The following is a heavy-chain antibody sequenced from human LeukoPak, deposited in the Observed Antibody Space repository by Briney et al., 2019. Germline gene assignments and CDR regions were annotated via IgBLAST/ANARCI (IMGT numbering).Heavy chain of an antibody. CDR3: ARDLGTTEYYYYGMDV. J-gene: IGHJ6*02. Sequence: PSETLSLTCTVSGGSISSYYWSWIRQPPGKGLEWIGYIYYSGSTNYNPSLKSRVTISVDTSKNQFSLKLSSVTAADTAVYYCARDLGTTEYYYYGMDVWGQGTTVTVSS. D-gene: IGHD3-16*01. V-gene: IGHV4-59*01. CDR1: GGSISSYY. CDR2: IYYSGST.